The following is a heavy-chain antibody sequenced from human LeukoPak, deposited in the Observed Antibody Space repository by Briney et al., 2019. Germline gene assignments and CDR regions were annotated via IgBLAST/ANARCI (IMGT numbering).Heavy chain of an antibody. V-gene: IGHV1-46*01. J-gene: IGHJ6*03. CDR1: GYTFTSYY. Sequence: ASVKVSCKASGYTFTSYYMHWVRQAPGQGLEWMGIINPSGGSTNYAQKFQGRVTMTRDTSTNTVYMELSSLRSEDTAVYYCARGPSIAMVRGGQWYYYMDVWGKGTTVTISS. CDR3: ARGPSIAMVRGGQWYYYMDV. D-gene: IGHD3-10*01. CDR2: INPSGGST.